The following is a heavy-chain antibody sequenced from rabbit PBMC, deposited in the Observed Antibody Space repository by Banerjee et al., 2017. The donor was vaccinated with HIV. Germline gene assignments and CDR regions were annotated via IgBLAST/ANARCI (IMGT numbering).Heavy chain of an antibody. V-gene: IGHV1S45*01. CDR3: ARDAVTGWYYFNL. CDR2: INSNTGNT. D-gene: IGHD4-2*01. CDR1: GFSFSSSYW. J-gene: IGHJ4*01. Sequence: QEQLVESGGGLVQPEGSLTLTCTASGFSFSSSYWICWVRQAPGKGLEWIACINSNTGNTVYASWAKGRFTISRTSSTTVTLQMTSLTAADTATYLCARDAVTGWYYFNLWGQGTLVTVS.